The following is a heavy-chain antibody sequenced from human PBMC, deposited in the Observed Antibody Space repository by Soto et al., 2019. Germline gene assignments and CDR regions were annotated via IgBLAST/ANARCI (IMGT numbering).Heavy chain of an antibody. D-gene: IGHD6-6*01. J-gene: IGHJ4*02. Sequence: HPGGSLRLSCAASGFTFSSYAMHWVRQAPGKGLEWVAVISYDGSNKYYADSVKGRFTISRDNSKNTLYLQMNSLRAEDTAVYYSARDPSIAARPLDYWGQGTLVTVSS. CDR3: ARDPSIAARPLDY. V-gene: IGHV3-30-3*01. CDR1: GFTFSSYA. CDR2: ISYDGSNK.